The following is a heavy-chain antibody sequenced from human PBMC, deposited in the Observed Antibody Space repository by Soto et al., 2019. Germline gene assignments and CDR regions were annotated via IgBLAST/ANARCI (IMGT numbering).Heavy chain of an antibody. Sequence: GGSLRLSCAASGFTFSSYAMSWVRQAPGKGLEWVSAISGSGGSTYYADSVKGRFTISRDNSKNTLYLQMNSLRAEDTAVYYCAKGYWGCSSTSCYAPYYYYYMDVWGKGTTVTVSS. CDR1: GFTFSSYA. CDR2: ISGSGGST. V-gene: IGHV3-23*01. CDR3: AKGYWGCSSTSCYAPYYYYYMDV. J-gene: IGHJ6*03. D-gene: IGHD2-2*01.